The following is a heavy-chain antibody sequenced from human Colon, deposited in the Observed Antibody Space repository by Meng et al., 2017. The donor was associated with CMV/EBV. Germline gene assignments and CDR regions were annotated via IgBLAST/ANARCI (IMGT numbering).Heavy chain of an antibody. CDR3: ARPSDNGWYYFDS. D-gene: IGHD6-19*01. CDR2: IHYSGDT. J-gene: IGHJ4*02. CDR1: GGSISSSSLY. Sequence: GSLRLSCAVSGGSISSSSLYWGWIRQSPGRGLEWIGSIHYSGDTYRNPSLWGRVSMSVDTSKNQFSLNLSSVIAADPSIYYCARPSDNGWYYFDSWGQGTLVTVSS. V-gene: IGHV4-39*01.